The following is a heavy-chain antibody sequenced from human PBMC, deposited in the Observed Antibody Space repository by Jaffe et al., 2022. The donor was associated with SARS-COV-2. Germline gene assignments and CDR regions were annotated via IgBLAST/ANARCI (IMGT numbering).Heavy chain of an antibody. Sequence: EVQLVESGGGLVQPGGSLRLSCAASGFTFSSYSMNWVRQAPGKGLEWVSYISSSSSTIYYADSVKGRFTISRDNAKNSLYLQMNSLRDEDTAVYYCARNLLGTRPRDRGRENYYYYGMDVWGQGTTVTVSS. CDR1: GFTFSSYS. CDR2: ISSSSSTI. J-gene: IGHJ6*02. V-gene: IGHV3-48*02. CDR3: ARNLLGTRPRDRGRENYYYYGMDV. D-gene: IGHD7-27*01.